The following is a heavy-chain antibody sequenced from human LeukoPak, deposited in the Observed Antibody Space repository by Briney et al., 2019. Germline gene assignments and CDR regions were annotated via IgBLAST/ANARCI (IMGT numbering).Heavy chain of an antibody. V-gene: IGHV4-39*07. CDR1: GGSISSSSYY. CDR2: IYYSGST. Sequence: SETLSLTCTVSGGSISSSSYYWGWIRQPPGKGLEWIGSIYYSGSTYYNPSLESRVTISVDTSKNQFSLTLRSVTAADTAMYYCARSLGSAPGWSFDPWGRGTLITVAS. J-gene: IGHJ2*01. D-gene: IGHD3-16*01. CDR3: ARSLGSAPGWSFDP.